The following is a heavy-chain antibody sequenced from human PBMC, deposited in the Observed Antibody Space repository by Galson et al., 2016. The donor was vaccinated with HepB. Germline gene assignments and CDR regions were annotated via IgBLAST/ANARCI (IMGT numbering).Heavy chain of an antibody. CDR1: GFTFNKYG. D-gene: IGHD4-11*01. J-gene: IGHJ3*01. V-gene: IGHV3-30*03. CDR2: DSMDGRRK. Sequence: SLRLSCAASGFTFNKYGMHWVRQSPGKGLEWVAADSMDGRRKFYADSVKGRFTISRDIPNSMLFLQMSSLRADDSGVYYCARGKGADYKDAFELWGQGTMVTVSS. CDR3: ARGKGADYKDAFEL.